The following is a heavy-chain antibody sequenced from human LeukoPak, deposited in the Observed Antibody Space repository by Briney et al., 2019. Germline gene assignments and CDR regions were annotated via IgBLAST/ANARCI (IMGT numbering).Heavy chain of an antibody. Sequence: GASVKVSCKASGYTFTSYDINWVRQATGQGLEWMGWMNPNSGNTGYAQKFQGRVTMTRNTSISTAYMELSSLRSEDTAVYYCARGYTNNGGSWYSYWFDPWGQGTLVTVSS. V-gene: IGHV1-8*01. D-gene: IGHD6-13*01. J-gene: IGHJ5*02. CDR3: ARGYTNNGGSWYSYWFDP. CDR1: GYTFTSYD. CDR2: MNPNSGNT.